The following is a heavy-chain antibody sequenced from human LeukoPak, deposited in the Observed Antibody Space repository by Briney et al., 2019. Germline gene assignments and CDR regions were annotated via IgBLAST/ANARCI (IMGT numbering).Heavy chain of an antibody. Sequence: ASVKVSCKASGGTFSSYAISWVRQAAGQGLEWMGGIIPIFGTANYAQKFQGRVTITADESTSTAYMELSSLRSEDTAVYYCARDYYDSSDHRFDPWGQGTLVTVSS. CDR2: IIPIFGTA. J-gene: IGHJ5*02. V-gene: IGHV1-69*13. CDR1: GGTFSSYA. D-gene: IGHD3-22*01. CDR3: ARDYYDSSDHRFDP.